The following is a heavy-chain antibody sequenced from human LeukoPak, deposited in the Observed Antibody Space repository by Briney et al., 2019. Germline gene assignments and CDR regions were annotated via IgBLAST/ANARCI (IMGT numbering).Heavy chain of an antibody. CDR2: ISGSGGST. CDR1: GFTLSTYS. Sequence: GGSLRLSCAASGFTLSTYSMNWVRQAPGKGLEWVSAISGSGGSTYYADSVKGRFTISRDNSKNTLYLQMNSLRAEDTAVYYCAKVLKGIAVAAAFDYWGQGTLVTVSS. D-gene: IGHD6-19*01. CDR3: AKVLKGIAVAAAFDY. V-gene: IGHV3-23*01. J-gene: IGHJ4*02.